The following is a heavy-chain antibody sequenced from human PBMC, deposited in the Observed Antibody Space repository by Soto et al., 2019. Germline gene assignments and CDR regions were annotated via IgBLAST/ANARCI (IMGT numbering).Heavy chain of an antibody. CDR2: ISSSGSTI. CDR1: GFTFSSYE. D-gene: IGHD2-2*01. J-gene: IGHJ4*02. V-gene: IGHV3-48*03. Sequence: GGSLRLSCAASGFTFSSYEMNWVRQAPGKGLEWVSYISSSGSTIYYADSVKGRFTISRDNAKNSLYLQMNSLRAEDTAVYYCAIVVPAAMAKPFDYWGQGTLVTVS. CDR3: AIVVPAAMAKPFDY.